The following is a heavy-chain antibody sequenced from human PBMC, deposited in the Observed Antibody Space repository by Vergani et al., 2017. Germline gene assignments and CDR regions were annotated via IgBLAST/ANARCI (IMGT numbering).Heavy chain of an antibody. CDR1: GFTFSSYA. Sequence: EVQLLESGGGLVQPGGSLRLSCAASGFTFSSYAMSWVRQAPGKGLEWVSAISGSGGSTYYADSVKGRFTISRDDSKNTLYLQMNSLKTEDTAVYYCTTDPTAPLFDYWGQGTLVTVSS. CDR3: TTDPTAPLFDY. J-gene: IGHJ4*02. V-gene: IGHV3-23*01. CDR2: ISGSGGST.